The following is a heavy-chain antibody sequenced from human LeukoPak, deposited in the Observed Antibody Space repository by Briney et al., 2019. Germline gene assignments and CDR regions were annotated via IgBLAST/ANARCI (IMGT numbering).Heavy chain of an antibody. D-gene: IGHD2/OR15-2a*01. J-gene: IGHJ4*02. CDR3: AGHHPRNTVDF. CDR1: GGSIRSHY. CDR2: ISDIGSI. Sequence: SETLSLTCTVSGGSIRSHYWSWIRQPPGKGLEWIAYISDIGSINYNPSLKSRVTISLDTSKNQFSLKLSSVTAADTAVYYCAGHHPRNTVDFWGQGTLVTVSS. V-gene: IGHV4-59*08.